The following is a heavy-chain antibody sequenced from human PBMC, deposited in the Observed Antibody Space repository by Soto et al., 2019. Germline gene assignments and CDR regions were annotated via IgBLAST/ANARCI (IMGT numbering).Heavy chain of an antibody. V-gene: IGHV1-46*01. J-gene: IGHJ1*01. D-gene: IGHD2-8*01. CDR1: GYKFTTSF. CDR2: IHPSGDT. CDR3: VRGYCTTTPCSGDFQH. Sequence: QVQLVQSGAEVKKPWASVKVACKASGYKFTTSFIHWVRQAPGQGLERMGMIHPSGDTGYGQKFQGRVTMTIDTSPTTAYMELRNLTSGDTAIYFSVRGYCTTTPCSGDFQHWGQGTLVTFSS.